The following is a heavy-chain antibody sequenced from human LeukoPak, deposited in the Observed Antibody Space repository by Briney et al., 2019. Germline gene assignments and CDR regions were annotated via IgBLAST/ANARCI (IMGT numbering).Heavy chain of an antibody. Sequence: GGSLRLSCAASSFTFSDYYMSWIRQAPGKGLEWVSYINGGGDIIYYVDSVKGRFTISRDNAKNSVYLQMNSLRGEDTAVYYCARAPDCGGDCYSRHDAFDIWGQGTMVTVSS. CDR3: ARAPDCGGDCYSRHDAFDI. D-gene: IGHD2-21*02. CDR1: SFTFSDYY. J-gene: IGHJ3*02. V-gene: IGHV3-11*01. CDR2: INGGGDII.